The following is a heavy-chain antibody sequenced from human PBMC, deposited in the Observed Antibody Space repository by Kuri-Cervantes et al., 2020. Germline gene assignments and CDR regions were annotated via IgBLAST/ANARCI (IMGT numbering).Heavy chain of an antibody. Sequence: SETLSLTCTVSGGSVSSGSYYWSWIRQPPGKGLEWIGYIYYSGSTNYNPSLKSRVTISVDTSKNQFSLKLSSVTAADTAVYYCARGWDYYGSGSPLYYFDYWGQGTLVTVSS. D-gene: IGHD3-10*01. V-gene: IGHV4-61*01. CDR2: IYYSGST. CDR1: GGSVSSGSYY. J-gene: IGHJ4*02. CDR3: ARGWDYYGSGSPLYYFDY.